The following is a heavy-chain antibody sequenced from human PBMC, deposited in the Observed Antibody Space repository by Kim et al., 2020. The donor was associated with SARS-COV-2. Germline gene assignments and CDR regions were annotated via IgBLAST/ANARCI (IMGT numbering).Heavy chain of an antibody. V-gene: IGHV1-3*01. CDR2: INAGNGNT. CDR1: GYTFSSYI. D-gene: IGHD3-10*01. J-gene: IGHJ2*01. CDR3: ARGPLTELLRFGAVSSDF. Sequence: ASVKVSCKASGYTFSSYIMQWVRQAPGQRLEWMGWINAGNGNTKYSQKFQGRVSLTRDTSASTAYMELSGLRSEDTAVFYCARGPLTELLRFGAVSSDF.